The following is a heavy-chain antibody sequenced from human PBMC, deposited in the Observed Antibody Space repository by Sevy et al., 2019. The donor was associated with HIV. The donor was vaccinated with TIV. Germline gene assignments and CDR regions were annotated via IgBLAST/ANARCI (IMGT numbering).Heavy chain of an antibody. V-gene: IGHV4-39*01. J-gene: IGHJ4*02. CDR2: IYYSAST. Sequence: SETLSLTCAVSGGSISSSSHYWVWIRQPPGKGLEWIGNIYYSASTYYNPSLKSRVTISVDTSKNRFSLKLTSVTAADTAVYYCARLGATRFYFDYWGQGTPVTVSS. CDR3: ARLGATRFYFDY. CDR1: GGSISSSSHY. D-gene: IGHD3-10*01.